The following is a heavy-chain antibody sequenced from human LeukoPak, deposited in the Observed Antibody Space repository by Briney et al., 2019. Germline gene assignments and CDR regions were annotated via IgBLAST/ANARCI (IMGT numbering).Heavy chain of an antibody. Sequence: SETLSLTCSVSGGSISSYYWSWIRQPPGKGLEWIGYISYSGSTNYNPSLESRVTISVDTSKNQFSLKLSSVTAADTAVYYCARHLSGWYPYFGFWGQGTLVTVSS. CDR3: ARHLSGWYPYFGF. V-gene: IGHV4-59*08. D-gene: IGHD6-19*01. J-gene: IGHJ4*02. CDR2: ISYSGST. CDR1: GGSISSYY.